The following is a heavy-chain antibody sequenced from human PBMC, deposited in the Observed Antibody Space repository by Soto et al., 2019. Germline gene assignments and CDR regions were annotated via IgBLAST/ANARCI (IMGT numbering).Heavy chain of an antibody. CDR1: GFSLSADGVG. D-gene: IGHD2-2*01. CDR3: AHAYGGTSWPNDAFDV. CDR2: IYWDDDK. Sequence: QITLEESGPPLVKPTQTLTLTCTFSGFSLSADGVGVGWIRQPPGKALEWLALIYWDDDKRYRPSLKSRLTITKDTSKNQVVLTMTNMDPVDTATYYCAHAYGGTSWPNDAFDVWGQGTVVTVSS. J-gene: IGHJ3*01. V-gene: IGHV2-5*02.